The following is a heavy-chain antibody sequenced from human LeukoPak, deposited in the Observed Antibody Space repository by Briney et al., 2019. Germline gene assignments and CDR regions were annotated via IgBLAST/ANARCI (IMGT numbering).Heavy chain of an antibody. Sequence: SETLSLTCTVSGGSISSSSYYWGWIRQPPGKGLEWIGIIYYSGSTYYNPSLKSRVTISVDTSKNQFSLKLSSVTAADTAVYYCARPISVLATYDAFDIWGQGTMVTVSS. CDR1: GGSISSSSYY. J-gene: IGHJ3*02. D-gene: IGHD2/OR15-2a*01. V-gene: IGHV4-39*01. CDR2: IYYSGST. CDR3: ARPISVLATYDAFDI.